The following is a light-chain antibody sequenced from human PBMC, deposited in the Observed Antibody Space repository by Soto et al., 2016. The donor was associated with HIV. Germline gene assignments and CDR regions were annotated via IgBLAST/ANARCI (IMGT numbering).Light chain of an antibody. CDR2: KAS. CDR1: QGIGNE. Sequence: DIQTTQSPPSLSASVGDRVSITCRSSQGIGNELGWYQQKPGGAPKPLIEKASTLISGVPSRFSGSGSGTEFTLTISSLQPDDFATYYCQQYTSYPWTFGQGSKVE. J-gene: IGKJ1*01. V-gene: IGKV1-17*01. CDR3: QQYTSYPWT.